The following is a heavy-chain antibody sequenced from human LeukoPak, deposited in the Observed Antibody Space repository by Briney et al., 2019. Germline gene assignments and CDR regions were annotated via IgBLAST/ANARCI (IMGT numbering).Heavy chain of an antibody. CDR1: GGSISSSSYY. V-gene: IGHV4-39*01. D-gene: IGHD6-13*01. CDR2: IYYSGST. CDR3: ARRAGAAAGYYYYMDV. J-gene: IGHJ6*03. Sequence: PSETLSLTCTVSGGSISSSSYYWGWIRQPPGKGLEWIGSIYYSGSTYYNPSLKSRVTISVDTSKNQFSLKLSSVTAADTAVYYCARRAGAAAGYYYYMDVWGKGTTVTISS.